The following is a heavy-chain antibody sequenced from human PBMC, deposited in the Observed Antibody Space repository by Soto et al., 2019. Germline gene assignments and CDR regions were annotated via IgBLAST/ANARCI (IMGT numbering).Heavy chain of an antibody. V-gene: IGHV4-39*02. CDR3: ARRPLVRGIIPYYFDY. Sequence: QLQLLESGPGLVKPSETLSLTCTVSGGSVSNNSYYWGWIRQPPGKRLEWIGSVYYSGSAYYNPSLKSRLTLSVATSMNHFSLKLSSVTAADTAIYYCARRPLVRGIIPYYFDYWGQGTLVTVSS. CDR2: VYYSGSA. J-gene: IGHJ4*02. D-gene: IGHD3-10*01. CDR1: GGSVSNNSYY.